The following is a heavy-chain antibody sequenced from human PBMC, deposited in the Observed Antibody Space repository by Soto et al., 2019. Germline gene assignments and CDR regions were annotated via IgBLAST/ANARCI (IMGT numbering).Heavy chain of an antibody. CDR2: ITGSGDLT. D-gene: IGHD3-22*01. J-gene: IGHJ6*02. V-gene: IGHV3-23*01. Sequence: GGSLRLSCAAPGSTFSSYTFHWVRQAPGKGLEWVSCITGSGDLTHYAESVQGRFTISRDQSRNMLYLQMKSLRVEDTAVYYCASEERFNSGYSCVRGGSYSHALHVWGPGTTVTVSS. CDR1: GSTFSSYT. CDR3: ASEERFNSGYSCVRGGSYSHALHV.